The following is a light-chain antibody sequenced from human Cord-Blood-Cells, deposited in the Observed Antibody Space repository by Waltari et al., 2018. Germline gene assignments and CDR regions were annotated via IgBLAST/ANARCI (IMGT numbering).Light chain of an antibody. V-gene: IGLV1-40*01. Sequence: QSVLTQPPSVSGAPGQRVTISCTGSSSNIGAGYVVHWYQQLPGTAPKLLISGNSNRPSGFPDRFSGSKSGTSASLAITGLQAEDEADYYCQSYDSSLSGVVFGGGTKLTVL. CDR1: SSNIGAGYV. CDR2: GNS. J-gene: IGLJ2*01. CDR3: QSYDSSLSGVV.